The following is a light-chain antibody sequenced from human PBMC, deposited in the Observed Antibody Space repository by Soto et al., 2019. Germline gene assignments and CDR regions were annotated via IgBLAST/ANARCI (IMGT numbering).Light chain of an antibody. CDR1: SSDVGGYDY. CDR2: DVT. Sequence: QSALTQPPSVSGSPGQSVTISCTGTSSDVGGYDYVSWYQQRPGKAPKLLIYDVTKRPSGVPDRFSGSKSGNTASLTISGLQAEDDADFYCCSYGGSFPYVFGTGTKLTVL. V-gene: IGLV2-11*01. J-gene: IGLJ1*01. CDR3: CSYGGSFPYV.